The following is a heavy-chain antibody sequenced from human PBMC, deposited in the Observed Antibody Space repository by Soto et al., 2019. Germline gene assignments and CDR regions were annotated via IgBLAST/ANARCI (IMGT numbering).Heavy chain of an antibody. CDR1: GYTFTSYG. D-gene: IGHD6-19*01. V-gene: IGHV1-18*01. CDR3: ARDRNSYSSGWYFDY. Sequence: ASVKVSCKASGYTFTSYGISWVRQAPGQGLEWMGWISAYNGNTNYAQKLQGRVTMTTDTSTSTAYMELRSLRSDDTAVYYCARDRNSYSSGWYFDYWGQGTLVTVSS. CDR2: ISAYNGNT. J-gene: IGHJ4*02.